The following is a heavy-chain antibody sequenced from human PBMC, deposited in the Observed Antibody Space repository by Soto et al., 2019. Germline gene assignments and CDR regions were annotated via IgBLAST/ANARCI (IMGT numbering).Heavy chain of an antibody. CDR1: GFTFSSYS. CDR3: ATMERLFDY. V-gene: IGHV3-21*01. Sequence: GALRLSCAASGFTFSSYSMHWVRQAPGKGLEWVSSISSRSRSIYYADSQKGRFTISRDNTKNSLYLQMNNLRAEDTAVYYCATMERLFDYWGQGTLVTVSS. J-gene: IGHJ4*02. D-gene: IGHD3-3*01. CDR2: ISSRSRSI.